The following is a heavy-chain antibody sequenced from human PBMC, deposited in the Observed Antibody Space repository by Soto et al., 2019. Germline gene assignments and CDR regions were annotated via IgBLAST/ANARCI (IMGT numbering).Heavy chain of an antibody. CDR1: GFNLSSYS. D-gene: IGHD3-22*01. V-gene: IGHV3-48*02. J-gene: IGHJ6*02. Sequence: GGSLRLSCAASGFNLSSYSMHWVRQAPGKGLEWVSYISSSSSTIYYAASVKGRFTISRDNAKNSLYLQMNSLRDEDTAVYYCARAASYYDSSGAPYYYYGMDVWGQETTVTVSS. CDR3: ARAASYYDSSGAPYYYYGMDV. CDR2: ISSSSSTI.